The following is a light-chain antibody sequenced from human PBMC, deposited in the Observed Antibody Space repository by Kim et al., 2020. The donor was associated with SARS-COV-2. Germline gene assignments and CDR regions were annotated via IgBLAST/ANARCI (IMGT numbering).Light chain of an antibody. CDR1: RSVSTF. J-gene: IGKJ4*01. V-gene: IGKV3-11*01. CDR3: HHRSDWPLT. Sequence: EIVLTQSPATLSLSPGERATLSCRASRSVSTFLAWYQQKPGQAPRLLIYDASNRATGIPPRFSGSASGTDFTLTISSLEPDDFAVYYCHHRSDWPLTFGGGTKLEI. CDR2: DAS.